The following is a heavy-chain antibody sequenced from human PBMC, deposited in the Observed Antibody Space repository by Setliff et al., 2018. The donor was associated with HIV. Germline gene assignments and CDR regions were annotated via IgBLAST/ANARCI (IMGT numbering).Heavy chain of an antibody. Sequence: NPSETLSLTCTLYGGSLTNFWWTWIRQSPGKGLEWIGEIVDSGSTTYNPSLKSRVTISLDTSKNQFSLKLSSVTAADTAVYYCARDPWFGELSDAFDIWGQGTMVTVSS. V-gene: IGHV4-59*12. CDR2: IVDSGST. D-gene: IGHD3-10*01. J-gene: IGHJ3*02. CDR1: GGSLTNFW. CDR3: ARDPWFGELSDAFDI.